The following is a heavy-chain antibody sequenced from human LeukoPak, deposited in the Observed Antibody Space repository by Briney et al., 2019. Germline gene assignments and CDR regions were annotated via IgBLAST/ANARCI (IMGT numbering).Heavy chain of an antibody. J-gene: IGHJ3*01. CDR3: AKGDTGGAYYAV. CDR2: ISYDGSNK. D-gene: IGHD2-8*02. CDR1: GFTFSSYG. Sequence: PGGSLRLSCAASGFTFSSYGMHWVRQAPGKGLEWVAVISYDGSNKYYADSVKGRFTISRDNSKNTLYLQMNSLRAEDTAVYYCAKGDTGGAYYAVWGQGTMVTVSS. V-gene: IGHV3-30*18.